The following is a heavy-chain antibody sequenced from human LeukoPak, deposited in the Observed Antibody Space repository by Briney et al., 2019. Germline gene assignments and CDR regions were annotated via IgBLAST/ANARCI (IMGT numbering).Heavy chain of an antibody. V-gene: IGHV3-30*02. CDR3: AKDGYYDYVWGSYPAYYFDY. D-gene: IGHD3-16*02. CDR1: GFTFSSYG. Sequence: QSGGSLRPSCAASGFTFSSYGMHWVRQAPGKGLEWVAFIRYDGSNKYYADSVKGRFTISRDNSKNTLYLQMNSLRAEDTAVYYCAKDGYYDYVWGSYPAYYFDYWGQGTLVTVSS. J-gene: IGHJ4*02. CDR2: IRYDGSNK.